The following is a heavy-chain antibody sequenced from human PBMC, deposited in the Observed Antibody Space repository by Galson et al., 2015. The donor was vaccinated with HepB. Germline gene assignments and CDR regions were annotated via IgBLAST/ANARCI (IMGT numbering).Heavy chain of an antibody. CDR2: IYYRSKWFN. J-gene: IGHJ3*01. Sequence: AISGDSVSSNSAAWNWIRQSPSRGLEWLGRIYYRSKWFNDYAVSLKSRISINPDTSKNQFSLLLNSVTPEDTAVYYCARGGAFGLWGQGTMVTVSS. V-gene: IGHV6-1*01. CDR3: ARGGAFGL. CDR1: GDSVSSNSAA. D-gene: IGHD3-10*01.